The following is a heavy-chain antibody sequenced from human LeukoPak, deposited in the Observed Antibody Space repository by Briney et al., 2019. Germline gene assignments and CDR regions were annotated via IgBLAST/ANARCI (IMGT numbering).Heavy chain of an antibody. Sequence: TSETLSLTCTVSGGSISSYYWSWIRQPPGKGLEWIGYVYYSGTTNYNPSLKSRVTISVDTSKNQSSLKLSSVTAADTAVYYCAREGWGYYFDFWGQGTLVIVSS. J-gene: IGHJ4*02. V-gene: IGHV4-59*01. CDR2: VYYSGTT. CDR1: GGSISSYY. D-gene: IGHD7-27*01. CDR3: AREGWGYYFDF.